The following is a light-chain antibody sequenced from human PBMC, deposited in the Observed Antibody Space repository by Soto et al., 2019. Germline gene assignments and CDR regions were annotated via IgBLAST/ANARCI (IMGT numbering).Light chain of an antibody. V-gene: IGLV2-14*01. CDR3: QSYDSSLDARYV. J-gene: IGLJ1*01. CDR2: EVN. CDR1: SGDLGGHNY. Sequence: QSALTQPASVSGSPGQSITISCTGTSGDLGGHNYVSWYQQHPGRAPKLILYEVNYRPSGVSNRFSGSKSGTTASLTISGLQTEDEADYYCQSYDSSLDARYVFGTGTKLTVL.